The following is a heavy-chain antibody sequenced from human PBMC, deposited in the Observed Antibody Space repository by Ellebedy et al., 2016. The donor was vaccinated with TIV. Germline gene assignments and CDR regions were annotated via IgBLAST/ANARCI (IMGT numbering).Heavy chain of an antibody. CDR3: ASGATYYYDSSGYSIDAFDI. D-gene: IGHD3-22*01. Sequence: LRLSXTVSGGSISSGGYYWSWIRQHPGKGLEWIGYIYYSGSTYYNPSLKSRVTISVDTSKNQFSLKLSSVTAADTAVYYCASGATYYYDSSGYSIDAFDIWGQGTMVTVSS. CDR1: GGSISSGGYY. J-gene: IGHJ3*02. CDR2: IYYSGST. V-gene: IGHV4-31*03.